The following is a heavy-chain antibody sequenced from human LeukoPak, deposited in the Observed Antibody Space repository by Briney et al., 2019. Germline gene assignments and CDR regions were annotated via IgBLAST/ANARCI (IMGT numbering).Heavy chain of an antibody. Sequence: SETLSLTCAVYGGSFSGYYWGWIRQPPGRGLEWIGEINHSGSTNYNPSLKSRVTISVDTSKNQFSLKLSSVTAADTAVYYCARGDGYNWDFDYWGQGTLVTVSS. D-gene: IGHD5-24*01. V-gene: IGHV4-34*01. CDR2: INHSGST. J-gene: IGHJ4*02. CDR1: GGSFSGYY. CDR3: ARGDGYNWDFDY.